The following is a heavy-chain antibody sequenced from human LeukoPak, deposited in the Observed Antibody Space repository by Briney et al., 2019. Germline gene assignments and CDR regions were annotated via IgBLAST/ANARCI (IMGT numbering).Heavy chain of an antibody. V-gene: IGHV3-23*01. CDR2: ISGSGGST. CDR3: AKEGIAAAGIDY. CDR1: GFTFSNYA. Sequence: PGGSLRLSCAASGFTFSNYAMTWVRQAPGKGLEWVSGISGSGGSTYYADSAKGRFTISRDNSKNTLYLQMNSLRAEDTAVYYCAKEGIAAAGIDYWGQGTLVTVSS. D-gene: IGHD6-13*01. J-gene: IGHJ4*02.